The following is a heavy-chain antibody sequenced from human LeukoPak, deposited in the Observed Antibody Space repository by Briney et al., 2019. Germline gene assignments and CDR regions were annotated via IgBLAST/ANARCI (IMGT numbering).Heavy chain of an antibody. CDR1: GGSFSGYY. CDR3: ARGQEYYDIFTGSYYGMDV. J-gene: IGHJ6*02. Sequence: PSETLSLTCAVYGGSFSGYYWSWIRQPPGKGLEWIGEINHSGSTIYNASLKSRVTISVDTSKNQFSLKLSSGTAADTAVYYCARGQEYYDIFTGSYYGMDVWGQGTTVTVSS. CDR2: INHSGST. V-gene: IGHV4-34*01. D-gene: IGHD3-9*01.